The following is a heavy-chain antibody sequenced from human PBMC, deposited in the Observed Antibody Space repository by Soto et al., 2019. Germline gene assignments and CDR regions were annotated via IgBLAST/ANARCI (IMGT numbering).Heavy chain of an antibody. CDR3: ARERTYFGDY. V-gene: IGHV1-8*01. D-gene: IGHD3-9*01. J-gene: IGHJ4*02. Sequence: QVQLVQSGAAVKKPGASVKVYCKASGYTFTSYDINWVRQATGQGLEWMGWMNPNSGNTGYAQKFQGRVTKARNTSKSTGYIELSSLRSEDTAVYYCARERTYFGDYWGQGTLVTVS. CDR2: MNPNSGNT. CDR1: GYTFTSYD.